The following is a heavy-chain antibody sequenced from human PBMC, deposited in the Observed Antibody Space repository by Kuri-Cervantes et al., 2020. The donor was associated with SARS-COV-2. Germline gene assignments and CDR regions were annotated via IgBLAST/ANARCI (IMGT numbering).Heavy chain of an antibody. CDR3: ASGTYGDYLDY. CDR1: GYSISSGYY. D-gene: IGHD4-17*01. CDR2: IYHSGST. V-gene: IGHV4-38-2*01. J-gene: IGHJ4*02. Sequence: ESLKISCAVSGYSISSGYYWGWIRQPPGKGLEWIGSIYHSGSTYYNPSLKSRVTISVDTSKNQFSLKLSSVTAADTAVYYCASGTYGDYLDYWGQGTRGTVSS.